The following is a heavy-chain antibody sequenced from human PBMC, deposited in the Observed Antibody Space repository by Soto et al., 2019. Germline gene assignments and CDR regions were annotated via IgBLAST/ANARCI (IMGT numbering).Heavy chain of an antibody. J-gene: IGHJ3*01. D-gene: IGHD1-26*01. Sequence: EVQLVESGGGLVQPGASLRLSCAASGFTFSYYWMHWVRQAPGKGLGWVSRIHSDGSSTTYADSVKDRFTIPRDNARNTLYLQMNSLRAEDTAVYYCARGDRGAFDLWGQGTVLTVSS. CDR2: IHSDGSST. CDR3: ARGDRGAFDL. V-gene: IGHV3-74*03. CDR1: GFTFSYYW.